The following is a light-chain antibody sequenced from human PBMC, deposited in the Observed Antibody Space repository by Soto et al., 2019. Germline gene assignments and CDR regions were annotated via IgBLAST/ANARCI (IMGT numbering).Light chain of an antibody. CDR1: ESVSTF. Sequence: TQSPATLSLSAGERATLSCRASESVSTFLAWYRQKPGQAPRLLIYDASNRATGIPSRFSGSGSGTDFTLTISSLEPEDFAVYYCLQRSTWPWTFGQGTKVDIK. V-gene: IGKV3-11*01. J-gene: IGKJ1*01. CDR3: LQRSTWPWT. CDR2: DAS.